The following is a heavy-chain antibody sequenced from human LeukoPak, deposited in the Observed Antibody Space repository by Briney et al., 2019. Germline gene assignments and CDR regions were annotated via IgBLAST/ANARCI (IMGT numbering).Heavy chain of an antibody. Sequence: SVKVSCKASGGTFSSYAISWVRQAPGQGLEWMGGIIPIFGTANYAQKFQGRVTITADESTSAAYMELSSLRSEDTAVYYCARDPLAVAGPFDYWGQGTLVTVSS. D-gene: IGHD6-19*01. CDR2: IIPIFGTA. CDR3: ARDPLAVAGPFDY. CDR1: GGTFSSYA. J-gene: IGHJ4*02. V-gene: IGHV1-69*13.